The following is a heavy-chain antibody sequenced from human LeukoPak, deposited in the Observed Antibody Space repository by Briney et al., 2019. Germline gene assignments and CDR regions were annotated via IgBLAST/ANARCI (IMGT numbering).Heavy chain of an antibody. CDR1: GGSFSGYY. CDR3: ATGLISSWFDP. J-gene: IGHJ5*02. V-gene: IGHV4-34*01. CDR2: VNPSGST. Sequence: SETLSLTCAVYGGSFSGYYWSWIRQPPGKGLEWIGEVNPSGSTNYNPSLKSRVTISVDTSKNQFSLKLSSVTAADTAVYYCATGLISSWFDPWGQGTLVTVSS.